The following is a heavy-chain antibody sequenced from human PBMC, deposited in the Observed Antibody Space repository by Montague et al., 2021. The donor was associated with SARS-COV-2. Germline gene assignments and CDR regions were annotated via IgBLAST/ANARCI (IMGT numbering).Heavy chain of an antibody. D-gene: IGHD6-13*01. CDR2: IHHTGIT. Sequence: SETLSLTCAVSGASVTNINWWSWVRQPPGRGLEWIAEIHHTGITNFNPSLRSRVSISLDTSKNQFSLTLNSVTAADTAIYYCASHPVLQQLYSWGQGTLVSVSS. CDR3: ASHPVLQQLYS. V-gene: IGHV4-4*02. CDR1: GASVTNINW. J-gene: IGHJ4*02.